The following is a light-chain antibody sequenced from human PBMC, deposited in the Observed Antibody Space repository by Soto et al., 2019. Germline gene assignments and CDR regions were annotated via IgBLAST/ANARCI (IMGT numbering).Light chain of an antibody. CDR1: SSDVGGYNY. V-gene: IGLV2-11*01. CDR2: DVS. J-gene: IGLJ1*01. CDR3: CSYAGSYTYV. Sequence: ALTXPRSVSGSPGQSVTISCTGTSSDVGGYNYVSWYQQHPGKAPKLMIYDVSKRPSGVPDRFSGSKSGNTASLTISGLQAEDEADYYCCSYAGSYTYVFGTGTKATVL.